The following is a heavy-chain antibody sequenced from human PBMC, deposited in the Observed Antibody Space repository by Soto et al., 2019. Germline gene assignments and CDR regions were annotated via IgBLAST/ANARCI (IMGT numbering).Heavy chain of an antibody. Sequence: PGGSLRLSCAASGFTFSNYWMHWVRLPPGKGLLWVSRINIGGSAANYAGSVEGRFTVSRENAENSLYLQMNSLRAGDTAVYYCARVLPIRLGTLYYYYGMDVWGQGTTVTVSS. CDR3: ARVLPIRLGTLYYYYGMDV. V-gene: IGHV3-74*01. J-gene: IGHJ6*02. CDR2: INIGGSAA. D-gene: IGHD1-7*01. CDR1: GFTFSNYW.